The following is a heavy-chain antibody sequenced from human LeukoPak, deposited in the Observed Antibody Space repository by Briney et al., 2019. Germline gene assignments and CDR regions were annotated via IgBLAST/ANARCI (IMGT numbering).Heavy chain of an antibody. D-gene: IGHD3-10*01. CDR3: AKGRSGSYYYYYYMDV. Sequence: PGGSLRLSCAASGFTFSSYAMSWVRQAPGKGLEWVSRISSDGSRVTYADSVKGRFTISRDNSKNTLYLQMNSLRAEDTAVYYCAKGRSGSYYYYYYMDVWGKGTTVTISS. V-gene: IGHV3-23*01. J-gene: IGHJ6*03. CDR1: GFTFSSYA. CDR2: ISSDGSRV.